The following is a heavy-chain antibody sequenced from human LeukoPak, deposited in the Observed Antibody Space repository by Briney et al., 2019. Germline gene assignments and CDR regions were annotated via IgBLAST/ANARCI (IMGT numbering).Heavy chain of an antibody. V-gene: IGHV4-39*07. CDR2: IYYSGST. J-gene: IGHJ4*02. Sequence: SETLSLTCTVSGGSISSSSYYWGWIRQPPGKGLEWIGSIYYSGSTYYNPSLKSRVTISVDTSKNQFSLKLSSVTAADTAVYYCARAGETYHYDSSGYIFDYWGQGTLVTVSS. D-gene: IGHD3-22*01. CDR3: ARAGETYHYDSSGYIFDY. CDR1: GGSISSSSYY.